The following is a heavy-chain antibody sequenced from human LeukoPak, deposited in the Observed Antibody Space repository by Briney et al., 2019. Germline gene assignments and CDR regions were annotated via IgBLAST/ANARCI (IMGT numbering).Heavy chain of an antibody. CDR3: ARGYSGYDYSFDY. CDR1: GYTFTGYY. CDR2: INPNSGGT. D-gene: IGHD5-12*01. V-gene: IGHV1-2*02. Sequence: ASVKVSCKASGYTFTGYYMHWVRQAPGQGLEWMGWINPNSGGTNYAQKFQGRVTMTRDTSISTAYMELSRLRSDDTAEYYCARGYSGYDYSFDYWGQGTLVTVSS. J-gene: IGHJ4*02.